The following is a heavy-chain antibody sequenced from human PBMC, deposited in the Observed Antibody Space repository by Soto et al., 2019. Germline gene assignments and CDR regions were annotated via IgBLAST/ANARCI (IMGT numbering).Heavy chain of an antibody. CDR1: GYTFTSYG. CDR3: ARVRAVAGPPLLDI. V-gene: IGHV1-18*01. CDR2: ISAYNGNT. D-gene: IGHD6-19*01. Sequence: ASVKVSCKASGYTFTSYGISWVRQAPGQGLEWMGWISAYNGNTNYAQKLQGRVTMTTDTSTSTAYMELRSLRSDDTAVYYCARVRAVAGPPLLDIWGQGTMVTVSS. J-gene: IGHJ3*02.